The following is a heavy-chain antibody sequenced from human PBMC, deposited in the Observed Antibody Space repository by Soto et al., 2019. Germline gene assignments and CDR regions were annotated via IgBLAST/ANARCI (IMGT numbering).Heavy chain of an antibody. CDR3: ARDGGSGSLYYYYYMDV. V-gene: IGHV4-39*07. CDR1: GGSISSSSYY. CDR2: IYYSGST. J-gene: IGHJ6*03. Sequence: SETLSLTCTVSGGSISSSSYYWGWIRQPPGKGLEWIGNIYYSGSTYYNPSLKSRVTISVDTSKNQFSLKLSSLTAADTAVYYCARDGGSGSLYYYYYMDVWGKGTTVTVSS. D-gene: IGHD3-10*01.